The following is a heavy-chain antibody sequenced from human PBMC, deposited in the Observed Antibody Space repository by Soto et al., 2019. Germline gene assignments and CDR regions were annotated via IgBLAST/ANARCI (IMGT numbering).Heavy chain of an antibody. Sequence: QVQLVQSGAEVKKPGASVKVSCKASGYTFTSHGISWVRQAPGQGPEWMGWISASNGDTNYAQKFQGRLTVTTDTSTSTGYMELTSVRSADTAVYYCARMVRGSNIDNSHYMDVWGTGTTVTVSS. D-gene: IGHD3-10*01. J-gene: IGHJ6*03. CDR3: ARMVRGSNIDNSHYMDV. CDR2: ISASNGDT. V-gene: IGHV1-18*01. CDR1: GYTFTSHG.